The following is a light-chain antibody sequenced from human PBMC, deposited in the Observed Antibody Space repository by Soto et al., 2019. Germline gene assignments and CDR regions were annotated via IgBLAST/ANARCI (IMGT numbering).Light chain of an antibody. CDR2: EGS. V-gene: IGLV2-23*01. Sequence: QSALTQPASVSGSPGQSITISCTGTRSDVGTYNLVSWYQQHPGKAPKLMIYEGSKRPSGLSNRFSGSKSGNTASLTISGLQAEDEADYYCCSYAGSSTLVFGGGTKLTVL. CDR1: RSDVGTYNL. CDR3: CSYAGSSTLV. J-gene: IGLJ3*02.